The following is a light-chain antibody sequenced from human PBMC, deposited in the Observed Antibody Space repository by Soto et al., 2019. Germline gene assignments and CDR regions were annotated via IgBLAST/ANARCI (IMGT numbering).Light chain of an antibody. Sequence: QSALAQPASVSGSPGQSITISCTGTSSDIGRYDLVSWYQQYPGKAPKLIIYDVTKRPSGVSDHLSASKSGNTASLTISGLQAEDEADYYCCSHAGRGSVLFGGGTKVTVL. CDR2: DVT. CDR3: CSHAGRGSVL. J-gene: IGLJ2*01. V-gene: IGLV2-23*02. CDR1: SSDIGRYDL.